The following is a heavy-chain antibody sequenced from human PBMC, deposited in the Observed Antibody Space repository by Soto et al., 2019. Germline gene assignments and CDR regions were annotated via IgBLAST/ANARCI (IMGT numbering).Heavy chain of an antibody. CDR2: ISSNGGST. CDR1: GFTFSSYA. V-gene: IGHV3-64D*06. Sequence: GGSLRLSCSASGFTFSSYAMHWVRQAPGKGLEYASGISSNGGSTYYADSVKGRFTISRDNSKNTLYLQMSSLRAEDTAVYYCIAAASPYYFDYWGQGTLVTVSS. D-gene: IGHD6-13*01. J-gene: IGHJ4*02. CDR3: IAAASPYYFDY.